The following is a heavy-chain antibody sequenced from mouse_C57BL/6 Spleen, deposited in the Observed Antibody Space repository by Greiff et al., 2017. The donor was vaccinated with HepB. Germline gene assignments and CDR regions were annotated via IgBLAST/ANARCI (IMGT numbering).Heavy chain of an antibody. V-gene: IGHV1-55*01. CDR1: GYTFTSYW. D-gene: IGHD2-2*01. Sequence: QVQLKQSGAELVKPGASVKMSCKASGYTFTSYWITWVKQRPGQGLEWIGDIYPGSGSTNYNEKFKSKATLTVDTSSSTAYMQLSSLTSEDSAVYYCARSRCYGYEGAWFAYWGQGTLVTVSA. J-gene: IGHJ3*01. CDR3: ARSRCYGYEGAWFAY. CDR2: IYPGSGST.